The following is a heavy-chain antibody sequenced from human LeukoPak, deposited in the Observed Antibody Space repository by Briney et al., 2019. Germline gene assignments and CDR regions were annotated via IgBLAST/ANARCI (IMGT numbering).Heavy chain of an antibody. V-gene: IGHV3-21*01. CDR2: ISSSSSYI. D-gene: IGHD3-9*01. CDR1: GFSFSIYG. Sequence: PGGSLRLSCATSGFSFSIYGMHWVRQAPGKGLEWVSSISSSSSYIYYADSVKGRFTISRDNAKNSLYLQMNSLRAEDTAVYYCARPVPTELRYFDWLSGFDYWGQGTLVTVSS. CDR3: ARPVPTELRYFDWLSGFDY. J-gene: IGHJ4*02.